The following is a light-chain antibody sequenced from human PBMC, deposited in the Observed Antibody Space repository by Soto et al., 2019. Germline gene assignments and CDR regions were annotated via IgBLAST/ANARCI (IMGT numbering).Light chain of an antibody. V-gene: IGKV3-15*01. J-gene: IGKJ4*01. CDR2: GAS. CDR1: QSVSNS. CDR3: QQHRNWPLT. Sequence: EIVMTQSPATLSVSPGERVTLSCRASQSVSNSLAWYQQKPGQAPRLLIYGASTRATGIPARFSGSGSGTEFTLTISSLQSEDFAVYYCQQHRNWPLTVGGGTKVEIK.